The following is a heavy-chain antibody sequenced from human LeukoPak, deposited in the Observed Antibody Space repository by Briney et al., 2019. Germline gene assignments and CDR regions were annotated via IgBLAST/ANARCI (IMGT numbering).Heavy chain of an antibody. D-gene: IGHD3-22*01. CDR3: ASPYYYDSSGYSRTYAFDI. V-gene: IGHV4-38-2*02. CDR2: IYHSGST. CDR1: GYSISSGYY. J-gene: IGHJ3*02. Sequence: SETLSLTCTVSGYSISSGYYWGWIRQPPGKGLEWIGSIYHSGSTYYNPSLKSRVTISVDTSKNQFSLKLSSVTAADTAVYYCASPYYYDSSGYSRTYAFDIWGQGTMVTVSS.